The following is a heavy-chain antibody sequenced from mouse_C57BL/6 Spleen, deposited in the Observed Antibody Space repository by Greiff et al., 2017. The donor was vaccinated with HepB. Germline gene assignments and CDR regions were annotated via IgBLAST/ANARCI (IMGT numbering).Heavy chain of an antibody. Sequence: SGAELVRPGASVTLSCKASGYTFTDYEMHWVKQTPVHGLEWIGAIDPETGGTAYNQKFKGKAILTADKSSSTAYMELRSLTSEDSAVYYCTRYYGSSYDYAMDYWGQGTSVTVSS. V-gene: IGHV1-15*01. CDR2: IDPETGGT. CDR3: TRYYGSSYDYAMDY. D-gene: IGHD1-1*01. CDR1: GYTFTDYE. J-gene: IGHJ4*01.